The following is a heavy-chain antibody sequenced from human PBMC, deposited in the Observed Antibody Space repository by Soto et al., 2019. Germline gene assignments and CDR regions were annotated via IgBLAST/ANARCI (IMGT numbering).Heavy chain of an antibody. CDR2: VNWNGGST. D-gene: IGHD1-26*01. J-gene: IGHJ4*02. V-gene: IGHV3-20*04. CDR1: GFTFDDYG. CDR3: VRGASLNFDY. Sequence: EVQLVESGGGVLRPGGSLRLSCAASGFTFDDYGMSWARQAPWKGLEWVSGVNWNGGSTGYADSVKGRFTISRDNAKNSLYLQMNSLRAEDTAFYYCVRGASLNFDYWGQGTLVTVSS.